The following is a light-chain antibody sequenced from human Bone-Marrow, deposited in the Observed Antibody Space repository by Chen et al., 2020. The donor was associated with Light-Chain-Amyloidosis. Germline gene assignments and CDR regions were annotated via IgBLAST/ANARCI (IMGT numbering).Light chain of an antibody. CDR1: SSDIGAYKY. V-gene: IGLV2-14*01. Sequence: QSALTQPASVSGSPGQSITIPCTGTSSDIGAYKYVSWYQQHPGKAPKRMIYEVSNRPSGVSNRFSGSKSGNTASLTISGIQAEDEADYYCSSYTSSTSLFVFGTGTTVTVL. CDR2: EVS. J-gene: IGLJ1*01. CDR3: SSYTSSTSLFV.